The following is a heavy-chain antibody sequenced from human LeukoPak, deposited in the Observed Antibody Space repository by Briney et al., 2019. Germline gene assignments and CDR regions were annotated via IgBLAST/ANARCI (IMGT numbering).Heavy chain of an antibody. CDR3: AKLSGTYGTTSRVLDS. Sequence: GGSLRLSCAASGFTFTTYAMSWVRQAPGKGLEWVSVISGGGDTTYYTESVKGRFTISRDNSKNTLYLQMNSLRAEDTAIYYCAKLSGTYGTTSRVLDSWGQGTLVAVSS. CDR2: ISGGGDTT. CDR1: GFTFTTYA. J-gene: IGHJ4*02. D-gene: IGHD1-1*01. V-gene: IGHV3-23*01.